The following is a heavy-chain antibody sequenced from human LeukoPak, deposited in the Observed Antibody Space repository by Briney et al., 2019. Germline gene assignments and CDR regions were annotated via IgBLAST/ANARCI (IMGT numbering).Heavy chain of an antibody. V-gene: IGHV4-39*07. CDR2: IYYSGST. Sequence: SETLSLTCTVSGGSISSSSYYWGLIRQPPGKGLEWIGSIYYSGSTYYNPSLKSRVTISVDTSKNQFSLKLSSVTAADTAVYYCARDKIVGATRRPDAFDIWGQGTMVTVSS. CDR1: GGSISSSSYY. D-gene: IGHD1-26*01. CDR3: ARDKIVGATRRPDAFDI. J-gene: IGHJ3*02.